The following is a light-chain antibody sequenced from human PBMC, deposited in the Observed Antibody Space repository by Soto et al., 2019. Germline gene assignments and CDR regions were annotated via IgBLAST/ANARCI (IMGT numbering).Light chain of an antibody. V-gene: IGKV3-15*01. Sequence: IVMTQSPATLSVSPGGRASLSCRASQSVSNNLAWYQQKPGQAPRLLIYGASTRAAGIPVRFSGSGSGTEFTLIISSLQSADFAVYYCQQYHNAGSTFGQGTKVEI. CDR2: GAS. J-gene: IGKJ1*01. CDR1: QSVSNN. CDR3: QQYHNAGST.